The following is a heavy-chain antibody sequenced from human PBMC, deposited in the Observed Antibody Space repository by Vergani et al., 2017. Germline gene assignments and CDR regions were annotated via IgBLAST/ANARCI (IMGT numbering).Heavy chain of an antibody. D-gene: IGHD3-10*01. J-gene: IGHJ6*02. CDR1: GFTFSSYG. CDR2: MSYDGSDK. CDR3: ARTGEWMRSNNGPPDYVFALDV. Sequence: QVQLVESGGGVVQPGRSLRLSCAASGFTFSSYGMHWVRQAPGKGLEWVAVMSYDGSDKYYADSVKGRFTISRDNSKNTLYLQMNSLRAEDTAVYYCARTGEWMRSNNGPPDYVFALDVWGQGTTVIVSS. V-gene: IGHV3-30*03.